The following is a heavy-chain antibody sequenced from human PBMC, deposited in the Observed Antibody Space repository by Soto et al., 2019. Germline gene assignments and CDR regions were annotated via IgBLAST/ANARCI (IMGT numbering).Heavy chain of an antibody. J-gene: IGHJ5*02. D-gene: IGHD2-15*01. CDR2: IYHTGST. CDR3: AALPPRIVVVVLPIPP. CDR1: GASISSTNW. V-gene: IGHV4-4*02. Sequence: QVQLQESGPRLVKPSGTLSLTCAVSGASISSTNWWTWVRQPPGKGLEWIGEIYHTGSTKYNPSRKSRVTIALEQSNNQCSLNRRSVTAADTAVYYWAALPPRIVVVVLPIPPWGQGTLVTVSS.